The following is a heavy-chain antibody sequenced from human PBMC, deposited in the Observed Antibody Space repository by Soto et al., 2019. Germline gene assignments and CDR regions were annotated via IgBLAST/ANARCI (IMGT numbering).Heavy chain of an antibody. V-gene: IGHV3-66*01. CDR1: GFTVSSNY. J-gene: IGHJ6*03. CDR2: IYSGGST. CDR3: ARNPDFWSGFGYYYYMDV. Sequence: GGSLRLSCAASGFTVSSNYMSWVRQAPGKGLEWVSVIYSGGSTYYADSVKGRFTISRDNSKNTLYLQMNSLRAEDTAVYYCARNPDFWSGFGYYYYMDVWGKGTTVTVSS. D-gene: IGHD3-3*01.